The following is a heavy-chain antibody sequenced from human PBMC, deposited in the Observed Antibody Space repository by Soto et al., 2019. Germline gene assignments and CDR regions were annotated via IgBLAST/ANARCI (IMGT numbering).Heavy chain of an antibody. Sequence: QVQLQQWGAGLLKPSETLSLTCAVYGGSFSGYYWSWIRQPPGKGLEWIGEINHSGSTNYNPSLKSGVTISVDTSKNQFSLKLSSVTAADTAVYYCARGQVAAAIDYWGQGTLVTVSS. CDR2: INHSGST. J-gene: IGHJ4*02. V-gene: IGHV4-34*01. CDR1: GGSFSGYY. CDR3: ARGQVAAAIDY. D-gene: IGHD6-13*01.